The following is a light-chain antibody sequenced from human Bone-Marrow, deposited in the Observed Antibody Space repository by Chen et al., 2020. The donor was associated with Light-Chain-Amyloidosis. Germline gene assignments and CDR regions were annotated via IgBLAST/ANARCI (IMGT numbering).Light chain of an antibody. V-gene: IGKV4-1*01. CDR2: CAS. CDR3: QQYYSTPIT. J-gene: IGKJ5*01. CDR1: QSVLYSSNNTNY. Sequence: DIVMTQSPDSLAVSLGERATINCKSSQSVLYSSNNTNYLAWYQHKPGQPPKLLIYCASTRQFGVPDRFSGSGSGTDFTLTISSLQAEDVAVYYCQQYYSTPITFGQGTRLEIK.